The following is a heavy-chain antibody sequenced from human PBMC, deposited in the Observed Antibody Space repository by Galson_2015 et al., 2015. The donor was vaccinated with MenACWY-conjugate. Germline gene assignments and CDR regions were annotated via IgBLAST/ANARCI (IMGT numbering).Heavy chain of an antibody. CDR1: GFTFSSYW. CDR2: IKQDGSEK. D-gene: IGHD5-12*01. Sequence: SLRLSCAASGFTFSSYWMSWVRQAPGKGLEWVANIKQDGSEKYYVDSVKGRFTISRDNAKNSLYLQMNSLRAEDTAVYYCARDMHGGSLRQGATIFGYWGQGTLVTVSS. J-gene: IGHJ4*02. CDR3: ARDMHGGSLRQGATIFGY. V-gene: IGHV3-7*03.